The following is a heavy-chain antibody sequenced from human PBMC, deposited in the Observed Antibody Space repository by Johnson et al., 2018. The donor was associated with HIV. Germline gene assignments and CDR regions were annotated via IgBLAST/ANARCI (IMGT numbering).Heavy chain of an antibody. CDR1: GFTFSSYW. Sequence: EVQVVESGGGLVQPGGSLRLSCAASGFTFSSYWMSWVRQAPGKGLEWVANIKQDGSEKYYVDSVKGRFTISRDNAKNSLYLQMNSLRAEDTAVYYCGSSITMIVVVTGGAFDIWGQGTMVNVSS. D-gene: IGHD3-22*01. CDR2: IKQDGSEK. J-gene: IGHJ3*02. CDR3: GSSITMIVVVTGGAFDI. V-gene: IGHV3-7*01.